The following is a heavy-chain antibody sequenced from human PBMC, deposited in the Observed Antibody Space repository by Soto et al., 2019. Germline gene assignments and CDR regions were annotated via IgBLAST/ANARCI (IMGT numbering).Heavy chain of an antibody. CDR1: VASIGSGGW. V-gene: IGHV4-4*02. CDR2: IFHDGNT. D-gene: IGHD2-8*02. J-gene: IGHJ4*02. Sequence: PSETLSLTCAFSVASIGSGGWWSWVRQPPGKGLEWIAEIFHDGNTNYSPSLKSRVTISVDKSQNQFSLNVYSVTAADTAVYYCARHERWTGPDQGAQGNQVTVS. CDR3: ARHERWTGPDQ.